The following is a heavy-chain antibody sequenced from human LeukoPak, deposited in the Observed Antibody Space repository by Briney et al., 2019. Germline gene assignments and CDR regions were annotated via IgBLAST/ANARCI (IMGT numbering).Heavy chain of an antibody. CDR1: GFTFSSYA. V-gene: IGHV3-23*01. CDR2: ISGGGDNT. Sequence: GGSLRLSCAASGFTFSSYAMSWVRQAPGKGLEWVSAISGGGDNTYYADSVKGRVTVSRDNYQNRMYLQMDSLRAEDTAVYYCAKGQGYYDSSGYYFHLDYWGLGTLVTVSS. D-gene: IGHD3-22*01. CDR3: AKGQGYYDSSGYYFHLDY. J-gene: IGHJ4*02.